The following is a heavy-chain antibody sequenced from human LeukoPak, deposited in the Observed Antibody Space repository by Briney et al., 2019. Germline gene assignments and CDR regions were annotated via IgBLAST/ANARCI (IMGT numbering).Heavy chain of an antibody. V-gene: IGHV3-11*01. CDR3: ARRAAAGQNWFDP. Sequence: GGSLRLSCAASGFTFSDYYMSWIRQAPGKGLEWVSYIGSRGSTIYYADSVKGRFTISRDDAKNSLYLQMNSLRAEDTAVYFCARRAAAGQNWFDPWGQGTLVTVSS. D-gene: IGHD6-13*01. J-gene: IGHJ5*02. CDR2: IGSRGSTI. CDR1: GFTFSDYY.